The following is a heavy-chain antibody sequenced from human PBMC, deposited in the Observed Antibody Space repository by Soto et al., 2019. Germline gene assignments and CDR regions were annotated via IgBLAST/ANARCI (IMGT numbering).Heavy chain of an antibody. V-gene: IGHV3-30-3*01. CDR2: ISDDGSNK. CDR1: GFTFSNYA. D-gene: IGHD6-13*01. J-gene: IGHJ4*02. CDR3: ARDRFASSWSYFDY. Sequence: GGSLRLSCAASGFTFSNYALHWVRQAPGKGLEWVAVISDDGSNKYYADSVKGRFTISRDNSKNTLYLQMNSLRAEDTAVYYSARDRFASSWSYFDYWGQGTPVTVSS.